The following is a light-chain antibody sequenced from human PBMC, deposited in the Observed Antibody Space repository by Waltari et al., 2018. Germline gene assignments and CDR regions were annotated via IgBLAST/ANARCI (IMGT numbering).Light chain of an antibody. J-gene: IGLJ3*02. CDR3: CSYAGSSTWV. CDR1: VGSYNV. V-gene: IGLV2-23*02. CDR2: EVP. Sequence: QSALTQPASVSGSPGQSITISCTDVGSYNVVSWCQQYPGKAPKLMISEVPKRPSGVSTRCSGSKSGNTASLTISGLQGEDEADYYCCSYAGSSTWVFGGGTKVTVL.